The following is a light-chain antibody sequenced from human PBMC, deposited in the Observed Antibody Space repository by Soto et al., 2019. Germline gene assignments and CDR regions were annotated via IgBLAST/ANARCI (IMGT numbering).Light chain of an antibody. CDR1: GSNIERNF. CDR2: TNY. CDR3: SSYTSTDTPFV. J-gene: IGLJ1*01. V-gene: IGLV1-44*01. Sequence: QSVLTQPPSASGTPGQRVTISCSGSGSNIERNFVSWYQQLPGTAPKLLIYTNYQRPSGVPDRFSGSKSGTSASLAISGLQSEDEADYYCSSYTSTDTPFVFGTGTKVTVL.